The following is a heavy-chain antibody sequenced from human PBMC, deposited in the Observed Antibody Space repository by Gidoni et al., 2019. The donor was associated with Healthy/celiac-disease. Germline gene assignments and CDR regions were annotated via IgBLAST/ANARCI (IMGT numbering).Heavy chain of an antibody. D-gene: IGHD6-13*01. V-gene: IGHV4-61*01. J-gene: IGHJ4*02. CDR2: IYYSGST. CDR3: ISSSWYSGDY. CDR1: VCSVSSGSYY. Sequence: QVQLQESGPGLVKPSETLSLTCTVSVCSVSSGSYYWSWIRQPPGKGLEWIGYIYYSGSTNYNPSLKSRVTISVDTSKNQFSLKLSSVTAADTAVYYCISSSWYSGDYWGQGTLVTVSS.